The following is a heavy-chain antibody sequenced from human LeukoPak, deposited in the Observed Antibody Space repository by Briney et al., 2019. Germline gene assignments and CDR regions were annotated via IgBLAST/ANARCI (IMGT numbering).Heavy chain of an antibody. CDR2: IYYSGST. CDR1: GGSITNNNFY. CDR3: ARRRTGDYLDY. Sequence: SQTLSLTCTVSGGSITNNNFYWSWIRQPPGKGLEWIGYIYYSGSTYYNPSLKSRVTISVDMSKNQFSLKLTFVTAADTAVYYCARRRTGDYLDYWGQGTLVTVSS. D-gene: IGHD3/OR15-3a*01. V-gene: IGHV4-30-4*01. J-gene: IGHJ4*02.